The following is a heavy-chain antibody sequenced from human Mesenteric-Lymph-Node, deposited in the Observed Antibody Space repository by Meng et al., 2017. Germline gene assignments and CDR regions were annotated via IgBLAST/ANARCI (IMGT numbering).Heavy chain of an antibody. V-gene: IGHV3-21*01. CDR1: GFTFSSDP. Sequence: EVQLVESGGGLVKPGGSLRLSCAASGFTFSSDPMNWVRRAPGKGLEWVSSISSSSNYIYSADSVKGRFTISRDNAKNSLYLQMNSLRAEDTAVYYCARDTPGLLFDYWGQGTLVTVSS. D-gene: IGHD5-18*01. CDR2: ISSSSNYI. CDR3: ARDTPGLLFDY. J-gene: IGHJ4*02.